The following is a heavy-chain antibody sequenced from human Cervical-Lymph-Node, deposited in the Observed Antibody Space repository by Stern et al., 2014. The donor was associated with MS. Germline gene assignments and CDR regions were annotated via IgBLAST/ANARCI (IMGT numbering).Heavy chain of an antibody. V-gene: IGHV3-23*04. J-gene: IGHJ2*01. CDR3: ARAGNSYPHWYFDL. CDR1: GFTFSTYD. CDR2: FSGTGGST. Sequence: VQLVESGGGLVQPGGSLRLSCGASGFTFSTYDTSWVRQAPGKGLEWVSAFSGTGGSTYFADSVRGRFTISRDNSWDTLYLQMNSLRVEDSAVYYCARAGNSYPHWYFDLWGRGTLVTVSS. D-gene: IGHD4-23*01.